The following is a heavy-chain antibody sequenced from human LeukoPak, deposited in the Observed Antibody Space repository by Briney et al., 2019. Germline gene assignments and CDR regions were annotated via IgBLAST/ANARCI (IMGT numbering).Heavy chain of an antibody. V-gene: IGHV3-23*01. Sequence: GGSLRLSCAASGFTFSSYAMSWVRQAPGKGLEWVSAISGSGGSTYYADSVKGRFTISRDNSKNTLYLQMNSLRAEDTAVYYCARDSPRTGRYFDWLLFDYWGQGTLVTVSS. CDR2: ISGSGGST. CDR1: GFTFSSYA. J-gene: IGHJ4*02. CDR3: ARDSPRTGRYFDWLLFDY. D-gene: IGHD3-9*01.